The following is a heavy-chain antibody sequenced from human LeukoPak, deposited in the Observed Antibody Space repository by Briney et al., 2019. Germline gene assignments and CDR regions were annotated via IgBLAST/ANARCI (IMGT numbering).Heavy chain of an antibody. CDR2: INPDGSVT. CDR3: ARENSGIAATDIIDY. D-gene: IGHD6-13*01. Sequence: GGSLRLSCAASEFYWMHWVRQAPGKGLVWVSRINPDGSVTSYADSVKGRFTISRDNAMNTLYLQMNSLRAEDTAIYYCARENSGIAATDIIDYWGQGTLVTVSS. CDR1: EFYW. J-gene: IGHJ4*02. V-gene: IGHV3-74*01.